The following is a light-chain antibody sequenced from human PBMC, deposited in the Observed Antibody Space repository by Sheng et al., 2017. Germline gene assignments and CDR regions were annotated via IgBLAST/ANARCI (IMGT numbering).Light chain of an antibody. CDR1: SSDVGGYNY. CDR3: SSYTSSSTLDV. Sequence: QSALTQPPSASGSPGQSVTISCTGTSSDVGGYNYVSWYQQHPGKAPKLIIYEVTKRPSGVPDRFSGSRSKSDNTASLTVSGLQAEDEADYYCSSYTSSSTLDVFGTGTKVTVL. CDR2: EVT. V-gene: IGLV2-8*01. J-gene: IGLJ1*01.